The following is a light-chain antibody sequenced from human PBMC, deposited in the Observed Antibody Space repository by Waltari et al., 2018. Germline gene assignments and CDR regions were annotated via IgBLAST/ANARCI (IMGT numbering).Light chain of an antibody. CDR2: DDK. Sequence: YVLTQPPSVAVAPGQPARVSCGGNSIGSKRATWSQQKPGQPPVLVVYDDKDRPSGIPERFSGSNSGNTATLTISRVEAGDEADYFCQVWDSSTDHFYVFGTGTKVTVL. V-gene: IGLV3-21*02. CDR1: SIGSKR. J-gene: IGLJ1*01. CDR3: QVWDSSTDHFYV.